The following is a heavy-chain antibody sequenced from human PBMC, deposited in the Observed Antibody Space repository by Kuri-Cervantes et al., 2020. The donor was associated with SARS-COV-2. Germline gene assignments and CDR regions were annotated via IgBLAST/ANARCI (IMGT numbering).Heavy chain of an antibody. CDR1: GFTFSDYY. J-gene: IGHJ4*02. CDR2: ISSSGSTI. D-gene: IGHD1-26*01. Sequence: GGSLRLSCAASGFTFSDYYMSWIRQAPGKGLEWVSYISSSGSTIYYADSMKGRFTISRDNAKNSLYPQMNSLRAEDTAVYYCARDSYSGSYTRRIDYWGQGTLVTVSS. V-gene: IGHV3-11*04. CDR3: ARDSYSGSYTRRIDY.